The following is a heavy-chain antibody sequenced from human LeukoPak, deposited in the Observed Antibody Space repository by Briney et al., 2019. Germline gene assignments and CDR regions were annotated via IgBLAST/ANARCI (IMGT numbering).Heavy chain of an antibody. CDR2: IRNDGSNK. CDR1: GFTFSSYG. D-gene: IGHD6-13*01. V-gene: IGHV3-30*02. J-gene: IGHJ4*02. CDR3: ARGEGGIAASPEDY. Sequence: GGSLSLSCAASGFTFSSYGMHWVRQAPGKGLEWVAFIRNDGSNKNYAESVKGRFTISRDISKNTLYLQMNSLRGEDTAVYYCARGEGGIAASPEDYWGQGTLVTVSS.